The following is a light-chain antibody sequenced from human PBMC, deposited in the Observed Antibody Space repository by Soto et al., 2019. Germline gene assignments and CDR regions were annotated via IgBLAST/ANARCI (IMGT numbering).Light chain of an antibody. CDR1: SSNIGNNY. CDR3: GTWDSSLSAYV. Sequence: QSVLTQPPSVSAAPGQKVTISCSGSSSNIGNNYVSWYRQLPGTAPKLLIYDNNKRPSGIPDRFSDSKSGTSATLGITGLQTGDEADYYCGTWDSSLSAYVFGTGTKLTVL. CDR2: DNN. J-gene: IGLJ1*01. V-gene: IGLV1-51*01.